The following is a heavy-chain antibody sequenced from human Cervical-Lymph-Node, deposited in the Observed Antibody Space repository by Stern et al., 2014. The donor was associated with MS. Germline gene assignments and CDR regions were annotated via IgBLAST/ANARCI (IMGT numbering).Heavy chain of an antibody. D-gene: IGHD2-2*01. CDR3: ARRPCSSTICSNWFDP. CDR2: IYHSGSN. Sequence: VQLVESGPGLVKPSGTLSLTCAVSGGSISSNNWWTWVRQPPGKGLEWIGEIYHSGSNNYNPSLKSRVIISVDKSQNHVSLKLTSVPAAATAVYYCARRPCSSTICSNWFDPWGQGTLVIVSS. CDR1: GGSISSNNW. V-gene: IGHV4-4*02. J-gene: IGHJ5*02.